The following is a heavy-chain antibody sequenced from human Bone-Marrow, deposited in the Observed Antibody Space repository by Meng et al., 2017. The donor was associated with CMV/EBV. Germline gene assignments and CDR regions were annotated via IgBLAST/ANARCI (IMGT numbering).Heavy chain of an antibody. D-gene: IGHD3-16*01. CDR1: GFTFSSYG. V-gene: IGHV3-23*01. Sequence: GESLKISCAASGFTFSSYGMHWVRQAPGTGLEWVSTISKTGDGTHYGDSVKGRFTISRDNSKSTLYLQMNSLTTDDTAVYYCAKDPSTGWGDWFDPWGQGIPVTVSS. CDR2: ISKTGDGT. J-gene: IGHJ5*02. CDR3: AKDPSTGWGDWFDP.